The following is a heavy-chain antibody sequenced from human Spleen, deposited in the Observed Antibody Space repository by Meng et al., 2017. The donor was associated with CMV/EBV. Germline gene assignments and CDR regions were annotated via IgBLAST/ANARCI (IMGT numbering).Heavy chain of an antibody. V-gene: IGHV3-13*01. D-gene: IGHD3-10*01. CDR2: IGTAGDT. J-gene: IGHJ3*02. Sequence: GESLKISCAASGFTFSSNDMHWVRQTTGKGLEWVSAIGTAGDTYYPGSVKGRFTISRENAKNSFYLQMNSLRAGDTAVYYCAREPGRGAFDIWGQGTMVTVSS. CDR3: AREPGRGAFDI. CDR1: GFTFSSND.